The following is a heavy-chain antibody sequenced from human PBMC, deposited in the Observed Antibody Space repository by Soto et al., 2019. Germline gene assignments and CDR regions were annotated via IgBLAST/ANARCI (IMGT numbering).Heavy chain of an antibody. Sequence: QLQLQESGSGLVKPSQTLSLTCAVSGGSISSGGYSWSWIRQPPGKGLEWIGYIYHSGSTYYNPSRKSGATGSVDRSKNQFSPKLSSVTAADSAVYYCAGVRGPYCGGECYPPTPNWFDPWGQGTLVTVSS. CDR2: IYHSGST. CDR1: GGSISSGGYS. CDR3: AGVRGPYCGGECYPPTPNWFDP. D-gene: IGHD2-21*01. V-gene: IGHV4-30-2*01. J-gene: IGHJ5*02.